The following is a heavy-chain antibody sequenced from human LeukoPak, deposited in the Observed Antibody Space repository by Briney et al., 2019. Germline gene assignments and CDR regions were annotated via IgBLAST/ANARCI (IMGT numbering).Heavy chain of an antibody. CDR3: AKDSDWGRYDD. CDR2: ISGSGANP. J-gene: IGHJ1*01. Sequence: GGSLRLSCATSGSKFSNYAMSWVRQAPGKGLEWVSAISGSGANPDHADSVKGRFTVSRDNSKNTLYLQMNSLRAEDTAVYYCAKDSDWGRYDDWGQGALVTVSS. D-gene: IGHD3-16*01. V-gene: IGHV3-23*01. CDR1: GSKFSNYA.